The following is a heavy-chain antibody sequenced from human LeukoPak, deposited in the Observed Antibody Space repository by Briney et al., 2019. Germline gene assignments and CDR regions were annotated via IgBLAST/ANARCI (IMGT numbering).Heavy chain of an antibody. CDR3: ARDGEGSSSMDYYYGMDV. D-gene: IGHD2-2*01. CDR1: GFTFSTYA. CDR2: ISSSSSYI. V-gene: IGHV3-21*01. Sequence: KPGGSLRLSCAASGFTFSTYATTWVRQAPGKGLEWVSSISSSSSYIYYADLVKGRFTISRDNAKNSLYLQMNSLRAEDTAVYYCARDGEGSSSMDYYYGMDVWGQGTTVTVSS. J-gene: IGHJ6*02.